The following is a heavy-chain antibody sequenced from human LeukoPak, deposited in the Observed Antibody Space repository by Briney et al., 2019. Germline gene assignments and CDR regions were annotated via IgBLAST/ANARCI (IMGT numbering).Heavy chain of an antibody. Sequence: GSLRLSCAASGFTFSSYSMNWVRQAPGKGLEWVSSISSSSSYKYYADSVKGRFTISRDNAKNSLYLQMNSLRAEDTAVYYCASLLYCGGDCYPGDYYYYYGMDVWGQGTTVTVSS. D-gene: IGHD2-21*02. CDR3: ASLLYCGGDCYPGDYYYYYGMDV. V-gene: IGHV3-21*01. J-gene: IGHJ6*02. CDR1: GFTFSSYS. CDR2: ISSSSSYK.